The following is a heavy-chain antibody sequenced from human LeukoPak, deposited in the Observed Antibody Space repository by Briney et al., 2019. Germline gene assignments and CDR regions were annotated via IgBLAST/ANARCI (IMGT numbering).Heavy chain of an antibody. CDR1: GFSFSNHY. Sequence: GGSLRLSCAASGFSFSNHYMRWIRQAPGKGLEWVANINEDGSNKWHLGSVKGRFTVSRDNARNALYLQMNSLRVEDTAVYYCTRVIVAVPGYFNYFDFWGQGALVTVSS. J-gene: IGHJ4*02. D-gene: IGHD6-19*01. CDR3: TRVIVAVPGYFNYFDF. V-gene: IGHV3-7*01. CDR2: INEDGSNK.